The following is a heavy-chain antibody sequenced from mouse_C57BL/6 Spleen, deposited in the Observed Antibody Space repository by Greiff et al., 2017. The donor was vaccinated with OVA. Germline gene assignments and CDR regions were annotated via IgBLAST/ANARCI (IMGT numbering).Heavy chain of an antibody. J-gene: IGHJ1*03. CDR2: IHPNSGST. CDR3: ARRDGYYWYFDV. D-gene: IGHD2-3*01. Sequence: VQLQQPGAELVKPGASVKLSCKASGYTFTSYWMHWVKQRPGQGLEWIGMIHPNSGSTNYNEKFKSKATLTVDKSSSTAYMQPSSLTSEDSAVYYCARRDGYYWYFDVWGTGTTVTVSS. V-gene: IGHV1-64*01. CDR1: GYTFTSYW.